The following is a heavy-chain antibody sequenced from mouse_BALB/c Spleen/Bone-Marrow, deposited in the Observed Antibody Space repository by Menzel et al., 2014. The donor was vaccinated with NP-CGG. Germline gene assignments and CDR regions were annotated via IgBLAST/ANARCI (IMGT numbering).Heavy chain of an antibody. D-gene: IGHD1-1*01. J-gene: IGHJ3*01. CDR1: GFTFSSFG. CDR2: ISSGSSTI. Sequence: EVMLVESGGGLVQPGGSRKLSCAASGFTFSSFGMHWVRQAPEKGLEWVAYISSGSSTIYYADTVKGRFTISRENPMNTLFLQMTSLRSEDTAMYYCARKHYYSGFDYWGQGTLVTGSA. V-gene: IGHV5-17*02. CDR3: ARKHYYSGFDY.